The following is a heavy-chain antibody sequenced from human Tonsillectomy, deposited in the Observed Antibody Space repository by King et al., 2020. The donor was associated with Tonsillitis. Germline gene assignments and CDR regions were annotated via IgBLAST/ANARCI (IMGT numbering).Heavy chain of an antibody. Sequence: VQLVESGGGVVQPGGSLRLSCAASGFTFSHYGMHWVRQAPGKGLEWVAFIRDDGSNRQYVDSVKGRFTISRDNSKNTLDLQMNSLRAEDTAVYYCAGMVYAGDYWGQGTLVTASS. CDR3: AGMVYAGDY. D-gene: IGHD2-8*01. V-gene: IGHV3-30*02. CDR2: IRDDGSNR. J-gene: IGHJ4*02. CDR1: GFTFSHYG.